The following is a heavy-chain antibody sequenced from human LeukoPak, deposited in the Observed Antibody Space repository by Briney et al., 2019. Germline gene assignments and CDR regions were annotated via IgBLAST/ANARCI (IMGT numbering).Heavy chain of an antibody. Sequence: SETLSLTCTVSGGSISSYYWSWIRQPAGKGLAWIGRIYTSGSTNYNPSLKSRDTMSVDTSKNQFSLKLRSVTAPDTTVYYGARVTLVRAGDSFNVGSQARMLSVSS. V-gene: IGHV4-4*07. CDR2: IYTSGST. CDR3: ARVTLVRAGDSFNV. J-gene: IGHJ3*01. CDR1: GGSISSYY. D-gene: IGHD3-10*01.